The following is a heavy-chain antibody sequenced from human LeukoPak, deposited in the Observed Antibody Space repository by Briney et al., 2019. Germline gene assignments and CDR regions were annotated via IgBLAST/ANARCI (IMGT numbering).Heavy chain of an antibody. J-gene: IGHJ4*02. Sequence: GGSLRLSCAASGFTFSDYYMSWIRQAPGKGLEWVSYISSSGSTIYYAESVKGRFTISRDNAKNSLYLQMNSLRAEDTALYYCAKDIFTMVRGVVDYWGQGTLVTVSS. CDR1: GFTFSDYY. CDR3: AKDIFTMVRGVVDY. D-gene: IGHD3-10*01. V-gene: IGHV3-11*01. CDR2: ISSSGSTI.